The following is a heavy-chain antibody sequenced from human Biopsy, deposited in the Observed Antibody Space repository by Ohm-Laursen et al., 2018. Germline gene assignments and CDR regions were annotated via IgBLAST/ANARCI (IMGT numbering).Heavy chain of an antibody. V-gene: IGHV1-2*02. CDR2: IDPKSGGT. CDR1: AYSFGDHR. CDR3: ARELGDFWGGRQFDF. D-gene: IGHD3-3*01. Sequence: ASVKVSCKASAYSFGDHRIHWVRQAPGQGLEWMGWIDPKSGGTNYAQKFQGRVTMTRDTSVSTTYMELRRLTSDDTAVFYCARELGDFWGGRQFDFWGQGTLVTVSS. J-gene: IGHJ5*01.